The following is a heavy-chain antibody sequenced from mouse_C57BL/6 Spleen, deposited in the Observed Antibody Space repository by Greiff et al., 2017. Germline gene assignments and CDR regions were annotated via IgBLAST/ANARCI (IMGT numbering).Heavy chain of an antibody. V-gene: IGHV1-42*01. D-gene: IGHD1-1*01. Sequence: VQLQQSGPELVKPGASVKISCKASGYSFTGYYMNWVKQSPEKSLEWIGEINPSTGGTTYNQKFKAKATLTVDKSSSTAYMQLKSLTSEDSAVYYCARREYYGSSYYFDYWGQGTTLTVSS. CDR3: ARREYYGSSYYFDY. CDR1: GYSFTGYY. CDR2: INPSTGGT. J-gene: IGHJ2*01.